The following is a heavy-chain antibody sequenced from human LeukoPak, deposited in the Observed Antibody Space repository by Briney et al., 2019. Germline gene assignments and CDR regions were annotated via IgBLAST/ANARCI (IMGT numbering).Heavy chain of an antibody. CDR3: ARDRTAAGLKGWGWFDP. J-gene: IGHJ5*02. CDR1: GFTFSSYS. CDR2: ISSSSSTI. V-gene: IGHV3-48*01. D-gene: IGHD6-13*01. Sequence: PGGSLRLSCAASGFTFSSYSMNWVRQAPGKGLEWVSYISSSSSTIYYADSVKGRFTISRDNAKNSLYLQMNSLRAEDTAVYYCARDRTAAGLKGWGWFDPWGQGTLVTVSS.